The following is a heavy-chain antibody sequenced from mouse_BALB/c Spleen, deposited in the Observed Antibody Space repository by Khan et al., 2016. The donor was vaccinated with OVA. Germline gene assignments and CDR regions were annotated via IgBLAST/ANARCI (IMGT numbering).Heavy chain of an antibody. J-gene: IGHJ3*01. Sequence: EVELVESGGGLVKPGGSLKLSCAASGFTFSTYAMSWVRQTLEKRLEWVATISSDGDYTYFPDNVTGRFTISRDNAKNTLCLQMTCLRSEDTAMYYCARSPYGNFAYWGQGTMVTVSA. CDR2: ISSDGDYT. D-gene: IGHD2-10*02. V-gene: IGHV5-9-3*01. CDR1: GFTFSTYA. CDR3: ARSPYGNFAY.